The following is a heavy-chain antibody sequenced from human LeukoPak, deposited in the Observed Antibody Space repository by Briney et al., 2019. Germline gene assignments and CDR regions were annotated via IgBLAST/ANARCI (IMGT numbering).Heavy chain of an antibody. CDR1: GGTFRSYA. V-gene: IGHV1-69*13. J-gene: IGHJ4*02. D-gene: IGHD3-10*01. CDR2: IIPVFGTA. CDR3: ARGWGGFGELSFDY. Sequence: SVNVSCKASGGTFRSYAIRWVRQAPGQGLEWMGGIIPVFGTANYAQKFQGRVAITADESTSTAYMELSSLRSEDTAVYYCARGWGGFGELSFDYWGQGTLVTVSS.